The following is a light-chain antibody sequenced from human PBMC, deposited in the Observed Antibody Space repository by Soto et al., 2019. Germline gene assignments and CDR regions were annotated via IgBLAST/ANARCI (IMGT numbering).Light chain of an antibody. V-gene: IGLV2-23*01. CDR2: EGS. CDR3: CSYAGSSVV. Sequence: QSVLTQPASVSGSPGQSITISCTGTSSDVGSYNLVSWYQQHPGKAPKLLIYEGSKRPSGVSNRFSGSKSGNTASLTISGLQAEDEAYYHCCSYAGSSVVFGGGTKLTVL. J-gene: IGLJ2*01. CDR1: SSDVGSYNL.